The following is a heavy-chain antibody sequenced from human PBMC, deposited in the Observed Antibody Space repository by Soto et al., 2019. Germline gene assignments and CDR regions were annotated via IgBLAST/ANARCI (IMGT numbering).Heavy chain of an antibody. V-gene: IGHV3-66*01. CDR3: ARVANGSETYYYYMDV. CDR2: IQSGGPT. Sequence: GGSLRLSCAASGFTVSSKYMSWVRQAPGKGLEWVSLIQSGGPTYYADSVKGRFTISRDNSKNTLYLQMNSLRAEDTAVYYCARVANGSETYYYYMDVWGKGTTVTVSS. CDR1: GFTVSSKY. J-gene: IGHJ6*03. D-gene: IGHD3-10*01.